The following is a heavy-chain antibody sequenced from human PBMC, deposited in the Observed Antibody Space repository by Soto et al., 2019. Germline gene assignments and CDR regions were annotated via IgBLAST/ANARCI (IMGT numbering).Heavy chain of an antibody. V-gene: IGHV1-18*04. CDR3: ARGGSGSYSQNWFDP. Sequence: ASVKVSCKASGYTFTSYGISWVRQAPGQGLEWMGWISAYNGNTDYAQKLQGRVTMTTDTSTSTAYMELRSLRSDDTAVYYCARGGSGSYSQNWFDPWGQGTLVTVSS. CDR2: ISAYNGNT. D-gene: IGHD3-10*01. CDR1: GYTFTSYG. J-gene: IGHJ5*02.